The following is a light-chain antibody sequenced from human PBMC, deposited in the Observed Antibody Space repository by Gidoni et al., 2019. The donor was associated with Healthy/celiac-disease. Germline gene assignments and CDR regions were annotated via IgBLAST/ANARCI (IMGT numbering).Light chain of an antibody. V-gene: IGKV3-11*01. Sequence: EIVLTQSPATLSLSPGERATLSCSASQSVSSYLAWYQQKPGQAPRLLIYDASNRATGIPARFSGSGSGTDFTLTISRLAPEDFAVYCCQQRSNWPTFGQGTKVEIK. CDR1: QSVSSY. J-gene: IGKJ1*01. CDR2: DAS. CDR3: QQRSNWPT.